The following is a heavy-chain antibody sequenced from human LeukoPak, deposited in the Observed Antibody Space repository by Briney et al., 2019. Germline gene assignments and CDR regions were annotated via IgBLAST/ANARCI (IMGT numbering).Heavy chain of an antibody. CDR1: GFTFSSYS. CDR2: IKQDGSEK. J-gene: IGHJ3*02. V-gene: IGHV3-7*01. Sequence: PGGSLRLSCAASGFTFSSYSMNWVRQAPGKGLEWVANIKQDGSEKYYVDSVKGRFTISRDNAKNSLYLQMNSLRAEDTAVYYCASMKTKYCTNGVCHGVRAFDIWGQGTMVTVSS. D-gene: IGHD2-8*01. CDR3: ASMKTKYCTNGVCHGVRAFDI.